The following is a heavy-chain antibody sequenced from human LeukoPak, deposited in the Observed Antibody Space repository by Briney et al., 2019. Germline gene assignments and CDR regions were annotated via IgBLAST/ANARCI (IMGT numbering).Heavy chain of an antibody. D-gene: IGHD2-15*01. CDR1: GFSFANSV. CDR2: ISGSGDRT. Sequence: GGSLRLSCAASGFSFANSVISWIRQAPGKGPEWVSAISGSGDRTDYADSVRGRFTISRDNSKSTLYLQMNSLRVEDTAVYYCAKDPNWVVAATFDYWGQGTLVTVSS. J-gene: IGHJ4*02. V-gene: IGHV3-23*01. CDR3: AKDPNWVVAATFDY.